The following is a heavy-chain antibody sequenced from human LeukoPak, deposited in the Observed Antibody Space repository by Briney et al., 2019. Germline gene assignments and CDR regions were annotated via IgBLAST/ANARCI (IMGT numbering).Heavy chain of an antibody. J-gene: IGHJ6*02. CDR1: GFTFSSYG. V-gene: IGHV3-33*01. Sequence: PGGSLRLSCAASGFTFSSYGMRWVRQAPGKGLEWVAVIWYDGSNKYYADSVKGRFTISRDNSKNTLYLQMNSLRAEDTAVYYCARGPNYDFWSGRGYYGMDVWGQGTTVTVSS. D-gene: IGHD3-3*01. CDR3: ARGPNYDFWSGRGYYGMDV. CDR2: IWYDGSNK.